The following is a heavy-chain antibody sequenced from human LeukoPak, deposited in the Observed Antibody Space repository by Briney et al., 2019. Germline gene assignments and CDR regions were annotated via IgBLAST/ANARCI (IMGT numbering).Heavy chain of an antibody. CDR1: GFAFSSYA. D-gene: IGHD3-22*01. V-gene: IGHV3-23*01. J-gene: IGHJ4*02. CDR3: AKDFYDSSGSRYDY. CDR2: VDGGGGRT. Sequence: GGSLRLSCTASGFAFSSYAMSWVRQAPGVGLEWVSAVDGGGGRTWHADSVRGRFTISRDNSKNTLFMQMNSLRAEDTAVYYCAKDFYDSSGSRYDYWGQGTLVTVSS.